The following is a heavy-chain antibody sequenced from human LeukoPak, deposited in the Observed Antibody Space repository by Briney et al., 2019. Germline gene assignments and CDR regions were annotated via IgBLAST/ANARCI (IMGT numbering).Heavy chain of an antibody. CDR2: IYYSGST. Sequence: PETLSLTCTVSGGSISSYYWSWIRQPPGKGLEWIGYIYYSGSTNYNPSLKSRVTISVDTSKNQFSLKLSSVTAADTAVFYCARHVSAYSSGLPYYMDVWGKGTTVTVSS. V-gene: IGHV4-59*08. J-gene: IGHJ6*03. CDR3: ARHVSAYSSGLPYYMDV. D-gene: IGHD6-19*01. CDR1: GGSISSYY.